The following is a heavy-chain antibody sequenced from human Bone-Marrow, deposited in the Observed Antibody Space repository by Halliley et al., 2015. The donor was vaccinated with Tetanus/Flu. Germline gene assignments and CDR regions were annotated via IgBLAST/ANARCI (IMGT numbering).Heavy chain of an antibody. Sequence: SLRLSCLVSGFTFSRYGMHWVRQAPGKGLEWVTAISYDGDNKYYADSVQGRFTVPRDDSKNTLYLQMNSLTPEDTAMYYCARDPVAGGAAPRFQESWGQGTLVTVSS. V-gene: IGHV3-30*03. CDR2: ISYDGDNK. D-gene: IGHD6-19*01. J-gene: IGHJ5*02. CDR3: ARDPVAGGAAPRFQES. CDR1: GFTFSRYG.